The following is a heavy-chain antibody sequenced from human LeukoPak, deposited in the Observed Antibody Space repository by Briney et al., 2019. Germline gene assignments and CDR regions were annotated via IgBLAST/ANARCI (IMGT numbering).Heavy chain of an antibody. D-gene: IGHD5/OR15-5a*01. CDR2: IYPGGTT. J-gene: IGHJ4*02. CDR1: GFTVTTYY. CDR3: ARGSTAYFDF. Sequence: QPGGSLRLSCAASGFTVTTYYMSWVRQAPGKGLEWVSVIYPGGTTYYSDSVKGRFTISRGNSENTLFLQMDSLRAEDTAVYYCARGSTAYFDFWGQGTLVTVSS. V-gene: IGHV3-66*02.